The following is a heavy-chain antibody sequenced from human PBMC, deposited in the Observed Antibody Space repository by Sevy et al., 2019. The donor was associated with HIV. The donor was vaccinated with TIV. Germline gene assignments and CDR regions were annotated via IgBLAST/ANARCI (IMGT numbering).Heavy chain of an antibody. V-gene: IGHV1-18*04. CDR2: ISAYNGNT. CDR1: GYTFTSYG. J-gene: IGHJ4*02. Sequence: ASVKVSCKASGYTFTSYGISWVQQAPGQGLEWMGWISAYNGNTNYAQKLQGRVTMTTDTSTSTAYMELRSLRSDDTAVYYCARGGAYDSSGYYYGYWGQGTLVTVSS. CDR3: ARGGAYDSSGYYYGY. D-gene: IGHD3-22*01.